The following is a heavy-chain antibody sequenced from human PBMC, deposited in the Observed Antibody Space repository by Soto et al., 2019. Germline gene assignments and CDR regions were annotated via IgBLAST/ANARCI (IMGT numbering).Heavy chain of an antibody. D-gene: IGHD6-13*01. CDR1: GFSLSSRGVG. CDR2: IYWDDDK. V-gene: IGHV2-5*02. J-gene: IGHJ6*02. CDR3: ASAWYGDQLFYGMVV. Sequence: GSGPTLVNPTQTLTMTCTFYGFSLSSRGVGVGWIRQPPGKALEWLALIYWDDDKRYSQSLKNRLTITKDTSKHQVVLTVTNMDPVDSATYYFASAWYGDQLFYGMVVWGQGTTVTVSS.